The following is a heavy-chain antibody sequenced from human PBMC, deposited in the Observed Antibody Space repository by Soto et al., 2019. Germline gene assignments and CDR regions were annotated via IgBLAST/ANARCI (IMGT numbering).Heavy chain of an antibody. V-gene: IGHV3-23*04. CDR1: GGTFSSYA. CDR2: ISGSGGST. D-gene: IGHD3-10*01. J-gene: IGHJ4*02. Sequence: VQLVQSGAEVKKPGSSVKVSCKASGGTFSSYAISWVRQAPGKGLEWVSAISGSGGSTYYADSVKGRFTISRDNSKNTLYLQMNSLRAEDTAVYYCAKNPTYYYGSGSYSYFDYWGQGTLVTVSS. CDR3: AKNPTYYYGSGSYSYFDY.